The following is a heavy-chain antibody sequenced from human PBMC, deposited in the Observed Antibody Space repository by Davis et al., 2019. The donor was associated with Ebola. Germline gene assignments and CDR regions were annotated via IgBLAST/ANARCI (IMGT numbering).Heavy chain of an antibody. Sequence: GESLKISCAASGLTFSSYDMHWVRQATGKGLEWVSGIGIAGDTFYPGSVKGRFTISRENAKNSLYLQMNSLRAGDTAGYYCARGRGYCSGGTCRNWFDPWGQGTLVTVSS. CDR2: IGIAGDT. J-gene: IGHJ5*02. V-gene: IGHV3-13*01. CDR1: GLTFSSYD. D-gene: IGHD2-15*01. CDR3: ARGRGYCSGGTCRNWFDP.